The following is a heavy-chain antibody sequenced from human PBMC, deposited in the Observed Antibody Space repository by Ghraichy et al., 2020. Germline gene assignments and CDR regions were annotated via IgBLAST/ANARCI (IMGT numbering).Heavy chain of an antibody. J-gene: IGHJ5*02. D-gene: IGHD6-13*01. CDR2: IYHSGGT. CDR1: GGSIISNSYY. CDR3: ARLGIATVGNDL. Sequence: ETLSLTCIVSGGSIISNSYYWGWIRQPPGKGLEWVGSIYHSGGTYYNPSLKSRVTISVDTSKNQFSLTLSSVTVADTAVYYCARLGIATVGNDLWGQGSLVTVSS. V-gene: IGHV4-39*01.